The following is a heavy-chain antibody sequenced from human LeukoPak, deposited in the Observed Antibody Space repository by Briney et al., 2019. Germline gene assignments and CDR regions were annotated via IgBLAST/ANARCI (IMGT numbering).Heavy chain of an antibody. Sequence: SETLSLTCTVSGGSISSSSYYWGWIRQPPGKGLEWIGSIYYSGSTYYNPSLKSRVTISVDTSKNQFSLKLSSVTAADTAVYYCARREWLAQFDYWGQGTLVTVSS. CDR3: ARREWLAQFDY. J-gene: IGHJ4*02. CDR2: IYYSGST. V-gene: IGHV4-39*01. D-gene: IGHD5-12*01. CDR1: GGSISSSSYY.